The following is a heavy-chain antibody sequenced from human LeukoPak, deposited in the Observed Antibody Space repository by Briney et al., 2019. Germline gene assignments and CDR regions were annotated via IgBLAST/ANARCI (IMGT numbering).Heavy chain of an antibody. CDR3: TRGLEYSSTDAFDI. CDR2: IGSSRRYI. D-gene: IGHD6-6*01. Sequence: PGGSLRLSCEVSGITFSRHSMNWVRQAPGKGLEWFASIGSSRRYIYHAYSVRGRFTISGDNAEKSLYLEMNSLRVEDTAVYYCTRGLEYSSTDAFDIWGQGIMVTVSS. J-gene: IGHJ3*02. CDR1: GITFSRHS. V-gene: IGHV3-21*01.